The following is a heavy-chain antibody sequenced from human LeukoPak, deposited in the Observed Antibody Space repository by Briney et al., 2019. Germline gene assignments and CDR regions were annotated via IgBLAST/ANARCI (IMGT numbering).Heavy chain of an antibody. Sequence: PSETLSLTCTVSGGSLSSGDYYWSWIRQPPGKGLEWIGYIYYSGSTYYNPSLKSRVTISVDTSKNQFSLKLSSVTAADTAVYYCARVGYFDWLIVNYWGQGTLVTVSS. D-gene: IGHD3-9*01. CDR3: ARVGYFDWLIVNY. CDR2: IYYSGST. J-gene: IGHJ4*02. CDR1: GGSLSSGDYY. V-gene: IGHV4-30-4*01.